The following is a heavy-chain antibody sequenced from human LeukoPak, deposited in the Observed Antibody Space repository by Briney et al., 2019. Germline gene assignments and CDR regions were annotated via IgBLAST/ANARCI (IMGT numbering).Heavy chain of an antibody. J-gene: IGHJ2*01. CDR2: IYYSGST. V-gene: IGHV4-59*01. Sequence: SETLSLTCTVSGGSISSYYWSWIRQPPGKGLEWIGYIYYSGSTNYNPSLKSRVTISVDTSKNQFSLKLSSVTAADTAVYYCTSTVTTTAVWYFDLWGRGTLVTVSS. D-gene: IGHD4-17*01. CDR1: GGSISSYY. CDR3: TSTVTTTAVWYFDL.